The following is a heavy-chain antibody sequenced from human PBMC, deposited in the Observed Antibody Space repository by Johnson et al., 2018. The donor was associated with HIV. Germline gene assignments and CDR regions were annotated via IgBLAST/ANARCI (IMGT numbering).Heavy chain of an antibody. V-gene: IGHV3-30*03. CDR2: ISYDGSNK. Sequence: HVQLVESGGGLVKPGGSLRLSCAASGFTFTNACMHWVRQAPGKGLEWVAVISYDGSNKYDAASVKGRSTISRDNSKNTLYLQMNSLRAEDTAVYYCARDSSSWLPSSAFDMWGQGTMVTVSS. CDR3: ARDSSSWLPSSAFDM. CDR1: GFTFTNAC. J-gene: IGHJ3*02. D-gene: IGHD6-13*01.